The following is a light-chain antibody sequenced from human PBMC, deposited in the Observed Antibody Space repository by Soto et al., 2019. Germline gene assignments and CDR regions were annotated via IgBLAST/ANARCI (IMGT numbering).Light chain of an antibody. V-gene: IGLV2-14*03. Sequence: QPVLTQPASVSGSPGQSITISCTGTTSDVGGYNHVSWYQQHPGKAPKLMIYVTNRPSGVSNRFSGSKSGNTASLTISGLQAEDEADYYCSSYTNTNTLVFGGGTKLTVL. CDR2: VT. J-gene: IGLJ2*01. CDR1: TSDVGGYNH. CDR3: SSYTNTNTLV.